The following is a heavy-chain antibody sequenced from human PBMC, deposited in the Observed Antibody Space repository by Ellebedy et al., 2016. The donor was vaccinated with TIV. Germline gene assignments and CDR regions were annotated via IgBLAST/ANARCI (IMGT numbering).Heavy chain of an antibody. Sequence: GESLKISCAASGFTFSSYAMYWVRQAPGKGLEWVAVISYDGSNKYYADSVKGRFTISRDNSKNTMYLQINSLRAEDTAVYYCAREPDSTGFGENWGQGTLVTVSS. CDR1: GFTFSSYA. CDR2: ISYDGSNK. D-gene: IGHD3-10*01. J-gene: IGHJ4*02. V-gene: IGHV3-30*01. CDR3: AREPDSTGFGEN.